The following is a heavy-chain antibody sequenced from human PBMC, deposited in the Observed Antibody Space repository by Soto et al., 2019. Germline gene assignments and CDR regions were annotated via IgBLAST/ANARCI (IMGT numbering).Heavy chain of an antibody. CDR3: AKDLGSGKPYYYYAMDV. D-gene: IGHD3-10*01. J-gene: IGHJ6*02. Sequence: GGSLRLSCAASGFIFSKYGMHWVRQAPGKGLEWVAVISYDGSNKYFAESVKGRFIISRDKSENTLYLQMNSLRAEDTALYYCAKDLGSGKPYYYYAMDVWGQGTAVTVSS. V-gene: IGHV3-30*18. CDR2: ISYDGSNK. CDR1: GFIFSKYG.